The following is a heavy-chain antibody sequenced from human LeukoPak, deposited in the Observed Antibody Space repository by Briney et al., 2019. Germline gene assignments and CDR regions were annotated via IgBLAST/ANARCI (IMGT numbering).Heavy chain of an antibody. Sequence: GGSLRLSCAASGFTFSSFDMHWVRHPTGQGPEWVSTIGTGSDTYYPGSVEGRFTLSRDNAKNSLYLQMNSLTAGDTAVYYCARGPPRGKYYYMDVWGKGTTVTVSS. V-gene: IGHV3-13*01. D-gene: IGHD1-1*01. CDR2: IGTGSDT. CDR3: ARGPPRGKYYYMDV. CDR1: GFTFSSFD. J-gene: IGHJ6*03.